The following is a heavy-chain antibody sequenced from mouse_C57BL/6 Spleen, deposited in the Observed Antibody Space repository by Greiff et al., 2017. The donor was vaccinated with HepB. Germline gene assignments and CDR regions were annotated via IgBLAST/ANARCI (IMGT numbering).Heavy chain of an antibody. CDR1: GFTFSDYG. CDR3: ARRELGTWYFDY. CDR2: ISSGSSTI. Sequence: DVKLQESGGGLVKPGGSLKLSCAASGFTFSDYGMHWVRQAPEKGLEWVAYISSGSSTIYYADTVKGRFTISRDNAKNTLFLQMTSLRSEDTAMYYCARRELGTWYFDYWGQGTTLTVSS. V-gene: IGHV5-17*01. J-gene: IGHJ2*01. D-gene: IGHD4-1*01.